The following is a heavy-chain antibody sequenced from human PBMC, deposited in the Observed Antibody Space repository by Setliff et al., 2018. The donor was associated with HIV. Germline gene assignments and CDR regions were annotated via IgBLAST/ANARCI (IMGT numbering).Heavy chain of an antibody. CDR3: ASGSHGEGATDY. CDR2: IIPIFGTA. Sequence: SVKVSCKASGGTFSSYAISWVRQAPGQGLEWMGGIIPIFGTANYAQKFQGRVTITADESTDTAYMELSSLGSEDTAVYYCASGSHGEGATDYWGLGTLVTVSS. V-gene: IGHV1-69*13. D-gene: IGHD1-26*01. J-gene: IGHJ4*02. CDR1: GGTFSSYA.